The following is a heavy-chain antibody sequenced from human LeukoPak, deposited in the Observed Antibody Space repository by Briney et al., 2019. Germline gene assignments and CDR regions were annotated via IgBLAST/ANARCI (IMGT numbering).Heavy chain of an antibody. CDR3: ATVNSSSTVTTPDYYYYYMDV. V-gene: IGHV1-24*01. Sequence: ASVKVSCKVSGYTLTELSMHWVRQAPGKGLEWMGGFDPEDGETIYAQKFQGRVTMTEDTSTDTAYMELSSLRSEDTAVYYCATVNSSSTVTTPDYYYYYMDVWGKGTTVTVSS. D-gene: IGHD4-11*01. CDR2: FDPEDGET. J-gene: IGHJ6*03. CDR1: GYTLTELS.